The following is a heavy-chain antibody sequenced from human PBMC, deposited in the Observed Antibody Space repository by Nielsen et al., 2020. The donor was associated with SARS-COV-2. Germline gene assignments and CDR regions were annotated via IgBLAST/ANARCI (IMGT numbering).Heavy chain of an antibody. CDR2: ISSSGSTI. V-gene: IGHV3-48*03. J-gene: IGHJ3*02. CDR3: ARDLTEVTIFGVPNPPGVFDI. Sequence: GESLKISCAASGFTFSSYEMNWVRQAPGKGLEWVSYISSSGSTIYYADSVKGRFTISRDNAKNSLYLQMNSLRAEDTAVYYCARDLTEVTIFGVPNPPGVFDIWGQGTMVTVSS. CDR1: GFTFSSYE. D-gene: IGHD3-3*01.